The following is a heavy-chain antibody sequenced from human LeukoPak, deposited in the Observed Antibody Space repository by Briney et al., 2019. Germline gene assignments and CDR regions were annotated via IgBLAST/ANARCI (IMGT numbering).Heavy chain of an antibody. CDR3: TTVTLRPVGL. J-gene: IGHJ4*02. CDR2: IKSKTDGGTI. D-gene: IGHD3-10*01. V-gene: IGHV3-15*05. CDR1: GFSFTNAW. Sequence: GGSLRLSCAASGFSFTNAWMSWVRQAPGKGLGWVGRIKSKTDGGTIDYAAPVKGRFTISRDDSKNTLFLQMNSLKIEDTAVYYCTTVTLRPVGLWGQRTLVTVSS.